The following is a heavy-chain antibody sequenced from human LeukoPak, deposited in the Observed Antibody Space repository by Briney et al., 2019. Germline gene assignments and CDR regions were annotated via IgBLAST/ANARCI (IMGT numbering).Heavy chain of an antibody. CDR3: ARGGGYSSGWSFPFDY. V-gene: IGHV1-2*06. CDR2: INPNSGGT. D-gene: IGHD6-19*01. CDR1: GYTFTGYY. Sequence: ASVKVSCKASGYTFTGYYMHWVRQAPGQGLEWMGRINPNSGGTNYAQKFQGRVTMTRDTSISTAYMELSRLRSEDTAVYYCARGGGYSSGWSFPFDYWGQGTLVTVSS. J-gene: IGHJ4*02.